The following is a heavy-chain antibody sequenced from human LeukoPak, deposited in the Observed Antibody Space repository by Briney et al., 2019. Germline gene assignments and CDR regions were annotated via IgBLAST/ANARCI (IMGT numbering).Heavy chain of an antibody. Sequence: ASVKVSCKASGYPFRSYVIHWLRQAPVQNLEWIGWINPANGNTKYSRNFQGRVTITRDTSTSVVYMELSSLTYEDTAVYFCARDGYDADGYLDYWGQGALVPVSS. D-gene: IGHD5-18*01. CDR3: ARDGYDADGYLDY. V-gene: IGHV1-3*01. J-gene: IGHJ4*02. CDR2: INPANGNT. CDR1: GYPFRSYV.